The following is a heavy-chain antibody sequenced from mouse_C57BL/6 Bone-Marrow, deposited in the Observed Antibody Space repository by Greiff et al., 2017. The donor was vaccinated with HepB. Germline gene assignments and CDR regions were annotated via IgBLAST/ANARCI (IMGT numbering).Heavy chain of an antibody. V-gene: IGHV1-7*01. CDR1: GYTFTSYW. CDR3: ASRITTVVAHYAMDY. D-gene: IGHD1-1*01. Sequence: VQLVESGAELAKPGASVKLSCKASGYTFTSYWMHWVKQRPGQGLEWIGYINPSSGYTKYNQKFKDKATLTADKSSSTAYMQLSSLTYEDSAVYYCASRITTVVAHYAMDYWGQGTSVTVSS. J-gene: IGHJ4*01. CDR2: INPSSGYT.